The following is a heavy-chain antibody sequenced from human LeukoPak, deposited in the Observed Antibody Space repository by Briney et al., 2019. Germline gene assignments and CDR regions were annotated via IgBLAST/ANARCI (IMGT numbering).Heavy chain of an antibody. D-gene: IGHD3-22*01. Sequence: GGSLRLSCAASGFTFSNALMSWVRQAPGKGLEWVGRIRRKTDGGTTDYAAPVKGRFTISRDDSKNTLYLQMSSLSTEDTAVYYCTTVGLSGYYDRSGYYYFDYWGQGALVTVSS. V-gene: IGHV3-15*01. CDR1: GFTFSNAL. CDR2: IRRKTDGGTT. CDR3: TTVGLSGYYDRSGYYYFDY. J-gene: IGHJ4*02.